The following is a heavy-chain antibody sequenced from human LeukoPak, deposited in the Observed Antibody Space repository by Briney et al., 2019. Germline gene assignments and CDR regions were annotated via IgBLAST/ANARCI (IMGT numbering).Heavy chain of an antibody. CDR1: GGSFSGYY. J-gene: IGHJ3*02. CDR2: INHSGST. Sequence: PSETLSLTCAVYGGSFSGYYWSWIRQPPGKGLEWIGEINHSGSTNYNPSLKSRVTISVDTSKNQFSLKLSSVTAADTAVYNCARATYDSSGNAFDIWGQGTMVTVSS. D-gene: IGHD3-22*01. V-gene: IGHV4-34*01. CDR3: ARATYDSSGNAFDI.